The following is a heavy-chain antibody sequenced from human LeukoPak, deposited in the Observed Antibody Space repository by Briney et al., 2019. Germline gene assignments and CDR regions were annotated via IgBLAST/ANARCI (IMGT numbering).Heavy chain of an antibody. CDR1: GFTCSSYG. CDR3: AKDGIAAAAGGYYYGMDV. V-gene: IGHV3-30*18. D-gene: IGHD6-13*01. CDR2: ISYGGSNK. Sequence: GGSLRLSCAASGFTCSSYGMHWVRHAPGKGLEWVAVISYGGSNKYYADSVKGRFTISRDNSKNTLYLQMNSLRAEDTAVYYCAKDGIAAAAGGYYYGMDVWGQGTPVTVSS. J-gene: IGHJ6*02.